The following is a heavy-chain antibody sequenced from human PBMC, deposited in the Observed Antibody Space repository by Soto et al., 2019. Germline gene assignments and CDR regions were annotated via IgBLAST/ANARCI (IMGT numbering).Heavy chain of an antibody. CDR1: GFTFSNAW. J-gene: IGHJ3*02. V-gene: IGHV3-15*01. D-gene: IGHD1-26*01. Sequence: EVQLVESGGGLVKPGGSLRLSYAASGFTFSNAWMSWVRQAPGKGLEWVGRIKSKTDGGTTDYAAPVKGRFTISRDDSNNTLHLQMNSLKTEDTAVYYCTTGQLPLQRNAFDIWGQGTMVTFSS. CDR3: TTGQLPLQRNAFDI. CDR2: IKSKTDGGTT.